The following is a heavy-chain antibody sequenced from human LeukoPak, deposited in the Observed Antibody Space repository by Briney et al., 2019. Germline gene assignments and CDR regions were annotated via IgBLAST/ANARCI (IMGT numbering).Heavy chain of an antibody. CDR1: GGSFSGYY. D-gene: IGHD2-21*02. J-gene: IGHJ4*01. V-gene: IGHV4-34*01. Sequence: SETLSLTCAVYGGSFSGYYWSWIRQPPGEGLEWIGEINHSGSTNYNPSLKSRVTISVDTSKNQFSLKLSSVTAADTAVYYCARVPARRVVTTPTYFDYWGQGTLVTVSS. CDR3: ARVPARRVVTTPTYFDY. CDR2: INHSGST.